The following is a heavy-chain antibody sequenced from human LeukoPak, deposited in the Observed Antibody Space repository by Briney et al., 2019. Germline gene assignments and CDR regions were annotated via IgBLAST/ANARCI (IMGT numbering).Heavy chain of an antibody. V-gene: IGHV4-59*01. CDR3: ARGEWDLLFDY. J-gene: IGHJ4*02. D-gene: IGHD1-26*01. CDR1: GGSISGYY. CDR2: IFYSGST. Sequence: SETLSLTCTVSGGSISGYYWSWIRQPPGKGLEWIGYIFYSGSTNYNPSLKSRVTISVGTSKNQFSLKLSSVTAADTAVYYCARGEWDLLFDYWGQGTLVTVSS.